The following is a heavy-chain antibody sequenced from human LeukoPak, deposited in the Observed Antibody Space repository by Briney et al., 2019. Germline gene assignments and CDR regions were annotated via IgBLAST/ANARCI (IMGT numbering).Heavy chain of an antibody. V-gene: IGHV4-39*01. CDR1: GGSISGSSYY. D-gene: IGHD3-10*01. CDR2: IYYSGST. CDR3: ARVMVRGGYYHYGMDV. Sequence: SETLSLTCTVSGGSISGSSYYWGWIRQPPGKGLEWIGSIYYSGSTYYNPSLKSRVTISVDTSKNQFSLKLSSVTAADTAVYYCARVMVRGGYYHYGMDVWGQGTTVTVSS. J-gene: IGHJ6*02.